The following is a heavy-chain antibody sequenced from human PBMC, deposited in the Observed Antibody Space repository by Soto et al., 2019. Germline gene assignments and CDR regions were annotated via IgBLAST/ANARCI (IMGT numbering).Heavy chain of an antibody. CDR3: XXXXXDGNYYLQYQFDY. CDR1: GFTFSSFA. V-gene: IGHV3-23*01. D-gene: IGHD2-2*02. Sequence: EVQLLETGGGLVQPGGSLRLSCAASGFTFSSFAMNWVRQTSXRGLEWVSAVGGSGAITYYADSVKGRFTVSRDNPXXXXXXXXXXXXXXXXXXYXXXXXXXDGNYYLQYQFDYWGQGALVTVSS. CDR2: VGGSGAIT. J-gene: IGHJ4*02.